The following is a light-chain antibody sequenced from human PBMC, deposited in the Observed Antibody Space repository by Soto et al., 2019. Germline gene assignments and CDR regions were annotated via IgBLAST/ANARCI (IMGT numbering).Light chain of an antibody. J-gene: IGKJ4*01. V-gene: IGKV3-11*01. CDR1: QSVSSY. Sequence: EIVLTQSPATLYLSPGERATLSCRARQSVSSYLAWYQQKPGQAPRLLIYDASNRATGIPARFSGSGSGTDFTLTINSLEPEDFAVYYCQQRSNWLLTFGGGTKVEIK. CDR3: QQRSNWLLT. CDR2: DAS.